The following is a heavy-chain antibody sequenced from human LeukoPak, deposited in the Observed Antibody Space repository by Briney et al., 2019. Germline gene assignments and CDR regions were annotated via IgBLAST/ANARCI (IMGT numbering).Heavy chain of an antibody. J-gene: IGHJ6*02. D-gene: IGHD3-3*01. V-gene: IGHV3-23*01. Sequence: GGSLRLSCAASGFTFSSYAMSRVRQAPGKGLEWVSAISGSGGSTYYADSVKGRFTISRDNSKNTLYLQMNSLRAEDTAVYYCATRNVDFWSGYPYYYYYGMDVWGQGTTVTVSS. CDR1: GFTFSSYA. CDR3: ATRNVDFWSGYPYYYYYGMDV. CDR2: ISGSGGST.